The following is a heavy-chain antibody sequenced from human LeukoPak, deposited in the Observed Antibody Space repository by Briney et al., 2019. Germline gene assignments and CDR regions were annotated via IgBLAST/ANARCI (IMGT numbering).Heavy chain of an antibody. CDR2: IYYSGST. V-gene: IGHV4-59*01. D-gene: IGHD1-26*01. J-gene: IGHJ4*02. Sequence: PSETLSLTCAVYGGSFSGYYWSWIRQPPGKGLEWIGYIYYSGSTNYNPSLKSRVTISVDTSKNQFSLKLSSVTAADTAVYYCARSGSYYSAMVGYWGQGTLVTVSS. CDR3: ARSGSYYSAMVGY. CDR1: GGSFSGYY.